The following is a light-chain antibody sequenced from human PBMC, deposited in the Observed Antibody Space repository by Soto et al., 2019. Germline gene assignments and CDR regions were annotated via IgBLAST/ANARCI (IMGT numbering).Light chain of an antibody. CDR3: CAYAGKYSWV. J-gene: IGLJ3*02. CDR1: RSDVGTYSL. Sequence: QSALTQPASVSGSPGQSITFSCTGTRSDVGTYSLVSWYQQHPGKAPKLIIYEGSKRPSGLSNRFSGSKSGNTASLTISGLQAEDEADYFCCAYAGKYSWVFGGGTKLTVL. V-gene: IGLV2-23*01. CDR2: EGS.